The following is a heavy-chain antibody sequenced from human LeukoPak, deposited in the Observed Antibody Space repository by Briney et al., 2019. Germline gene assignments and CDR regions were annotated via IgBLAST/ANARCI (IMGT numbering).Heavy chain of an antibody. CDR2: INHSRST. V-gene: IGHV4-34*01. CDR1: GGSLSGYY. Sequence: SETLSLTCAVYGGSLSGYYWGWIRQSPGKGLEWIGEINHSRSTKYKSSLKSRVTISVDTSKNQFSLKLSSLTAADTAVYYCARRVGRWFGERAYYYNYMDVWGKGTTVTISS. J-gene: IGHJ6*03. D-gene: IGHD3-10*01. CDR3: ARRVGRWFGERAYYYNYMDV.